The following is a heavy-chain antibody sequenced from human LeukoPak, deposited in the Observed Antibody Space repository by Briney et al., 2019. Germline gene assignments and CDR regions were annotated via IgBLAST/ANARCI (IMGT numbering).Heavy chain of an antibody. D-gene: IGHD2-2*01. Sequence: GGSLRLSCAASGFTFSNYGMHWVRQAPGKGLEWVALIWSDGSNKYYADSVKGRFTISRDNSENTLYLQMNSLRAEDTAVYSCARVDCSSTSCLNYYYYGMDVWGQGTTVTVSS. V-gene: IGHV3-33*01. CDR3: ARVDCSSTSCLNYYYYGMDV. CDR1: GFTFSNYG. J-gene: IGHJ6*02. CDR2: IWSDGSNK.